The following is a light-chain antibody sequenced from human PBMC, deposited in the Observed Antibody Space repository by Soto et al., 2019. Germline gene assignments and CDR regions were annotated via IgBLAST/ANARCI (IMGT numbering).Light chain of an antibody. CDR3: QQYDNSQT. Sequence: EIVLTQSSGTLSLSPGERAPLSRRARQSVSSIDLAWYRQNAGQAPRLLIYGASGRATGIPDRGSGSGSGTDFTLTINRLEPVDFAVYYCQQYDNSQTFGQGTKVDIK. J-gene: IGKJ1*01. CDR2: GAS. CDR1: QSVSSID. V-gene: IGKV3-20*01.